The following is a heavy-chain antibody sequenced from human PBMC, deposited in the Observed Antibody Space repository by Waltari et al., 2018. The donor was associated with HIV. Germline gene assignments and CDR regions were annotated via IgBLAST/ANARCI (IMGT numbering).Heavy chain of an antibody. Sequence: EVQLVDSGGGPVKPGGSLRPSCRASGFTFNRYSTNWVRQAPGKGLEWISSISSSGTFTHYADSVKGRFTISRDNANKSVYLQMNSLRAEDTAVYYCARDSRDNSWSLNFFDPWGQGTLVTVSS. CDR2: ISSSGTFT. CDR3: ARDSRDNSWSLNFFDP. D-gene: IGHD6-13*01. J-gene: IGHJ5*02. CDR1: GFTFNRYS. V-gene: IGHV3-21*01.